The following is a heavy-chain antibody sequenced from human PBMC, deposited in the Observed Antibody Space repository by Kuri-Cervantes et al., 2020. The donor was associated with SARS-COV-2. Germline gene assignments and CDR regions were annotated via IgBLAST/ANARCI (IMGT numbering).Heavy chain of an antibody. CDR2: IKQDGSEK. CDR3: AKDLGGYDRGAFDI. CDR1: GFTFSSYS. J-gene: IGHJ3*02. V-gene: IGHV3-7*01. Sequence: GGSLRLSCAASGFTFSSYSMNWVRQAPGKGLEWVANIKQDGSEKYYVDSVKGRFTISRDNAKNSLYLQMNSLRAEDTAVYYCAKDLGGYDRGAFDIWGQGTMVTVSS. D-gene: IGHD5-12*01.